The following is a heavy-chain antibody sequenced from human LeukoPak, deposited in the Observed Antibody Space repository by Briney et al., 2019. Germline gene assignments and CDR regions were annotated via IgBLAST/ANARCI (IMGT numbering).Heavy chain of an antibody. CDR3: ARDRDDYGGVVSSY. D-gene: IGHD4-23*01. CDR1: GFTFSSYS. Sequence: GGSLRLSCAASGFTFSSYSMNWVRQAPGKGLEWVSSISSSSSYIYYADSVKGRFTISRDNAKNSLYLQMNSLRAEDTAVYYCARDRDDYGGVVSSYWGQGTLVTVSS. V-gene: IGHV3-21*01. J-gene: IGHJ4*02. CDR2: ISSSSSYI.